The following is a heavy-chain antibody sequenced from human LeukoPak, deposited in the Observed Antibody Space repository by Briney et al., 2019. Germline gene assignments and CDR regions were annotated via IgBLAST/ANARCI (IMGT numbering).Heavy chain of an antibody. V-gene: IGHV4-34*01. CDR2: MYYSGRT. CDR1: GGSFSGYY. Sequence: SETLSLTCAVYGGSFSGYYWSWIRQPPGKGLEWIGSMYYSGRTYYNPSLKSRVTIPVDTSKNQFSLKLSSVTAADTAVYYCARSGGARLGYVDNWFDPWGQGTLVTVSS. CDR3: ARSGGARLGYVDNWFDP. D-gene: IGHD5-18*01. J-gene: IGHJ5*02.